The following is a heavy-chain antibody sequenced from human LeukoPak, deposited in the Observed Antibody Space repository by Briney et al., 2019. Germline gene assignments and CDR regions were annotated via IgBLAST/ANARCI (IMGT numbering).Heavy chain of an antibody. CDR1: GGSISSSSYY. D-gene: IGHD1-26*01. Sequence: SETLSLTCTVSGGSISSSSYYWGWIRQPPGKGLEWIGSIYYSGSTYYNPSLKSRVTISVDTSKNQFSLKLSSVTAADTAVYYCARQTQHKWELPVRFDPWGQGTLVTVSS. CDR3: ARQTQHKWELPVRFDP. V-gene: IGHV4-39*01. CDR2: IYYSGST. J-gene: IGHJ5*02.